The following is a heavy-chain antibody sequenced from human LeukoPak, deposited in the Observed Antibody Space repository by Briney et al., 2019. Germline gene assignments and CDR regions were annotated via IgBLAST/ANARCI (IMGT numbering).Heavy chain of an antibody. Sequence: ASVKASCKVSGYTLTELSTHWVRQAPGKGLEWMGGFDPEDGETIYAQKFQGRVTMTEDTSTDTAYMELSSLRSEDTAVYYCATVEGLVGATYYFDYWGQGTLVTVSS. CDR2: FDPEDGET. D-gene: IGHD1-26*01. V-gene: IGHV1-24*01. CDR3: ATVEGLVGATYYFDY. CDR1: GYTLTELS. J-gene: IGHJ4*02.